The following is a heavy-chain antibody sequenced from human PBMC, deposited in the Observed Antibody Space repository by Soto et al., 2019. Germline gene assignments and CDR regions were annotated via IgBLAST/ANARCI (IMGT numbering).Heavy chain of an antibody. V-gene: IGHV3-48*02. Sequence: EVQLVESGGGLAQPGGSLRLSCEAAGFTFSIYTMNWVRQAPGKGLEWVSYITAASDTIYYADSVKGRFTISRDNAKNALYLQMNSLRDEDTAVYYCARHYTTSRVGAWFDPWGQGTLGTVSS. J-gene: IGHJ5*02. CDR3: ARHYTTSRVGAWFDP. CDR2: ITAASDTI. CDR1: GFTFSIYT. D-gene: IGHD3-3*01.